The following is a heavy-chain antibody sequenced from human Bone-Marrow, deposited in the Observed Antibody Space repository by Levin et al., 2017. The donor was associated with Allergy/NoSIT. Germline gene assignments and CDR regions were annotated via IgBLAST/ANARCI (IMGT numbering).Heavy chain of an antibody. D-gene: IGHD3-10*01. J-gene: IGHJ4*02. V-gene: IGHV4-4*02. Sequence: SETLSLTCAVSGDSISSNKWWSWVRQPPGKGLEWIGEISHTGRINYNPSVKSRVSISLDKSKNQFSLQLTSVTAVDTAVYYCAGPASSDSDEVNSYYYRALDYWGQGTLVTVSS. CDR2: ISHTGRI. CDR3: AGPASSDSDEVNSYYYRALDY. CDR1: GDSISSNKW.